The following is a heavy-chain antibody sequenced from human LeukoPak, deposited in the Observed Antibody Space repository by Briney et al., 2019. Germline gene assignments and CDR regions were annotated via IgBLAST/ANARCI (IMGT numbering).Heavy chain of an antibody. D-gene: IGHD3-3*01. CDR1: GFTLSSKF. CDR3: ARDGVVYDFWSGYSYGMDV. Sequence: GFLGPFWSTPGFTLSSKFNGLGRPASREGVGLGSGFYCRGSTSYADSLKGRFTISRDNSKNTLYLQMNSLRAEDTAVYYCARDGVVYDFWSGYSYGMDVWGQGTTVTASS. V-gene: IGHV3-53*01. J-gene: IGHJ6*02. CDR2: FYCRGST.